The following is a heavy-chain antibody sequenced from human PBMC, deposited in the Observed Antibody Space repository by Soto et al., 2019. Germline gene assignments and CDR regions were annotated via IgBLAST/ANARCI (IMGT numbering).Heavy chain of an antibody. J-gene: IGHJ4*02. CDR1: GFTFSSYS. Sequence: GGSLRLSCAASGFTFSSYSMNWVRQAPGKGLEWVSSISSSSSYIYYADSVKGRFTISRDNAKNSLYLQMNSLRAEDTAVYYCARDMMTTVTQVDYWGQGTLVTVSS. V-gene: IGHV3-21*01. CDR2: ISSSSSYI. CDR3: ARDMMTTVTQVDY. D-gene: IGHD4-17*01.